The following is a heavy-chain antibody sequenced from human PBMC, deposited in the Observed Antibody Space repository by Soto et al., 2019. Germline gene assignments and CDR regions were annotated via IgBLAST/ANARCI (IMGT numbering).Heavy chain of an antibody. V-gene: IGHV3-33*03. J-gene: IGHJ4*02. CDR1: GFTFSNYG. D-gene: IGHD3-10*01. CDR3: SRSPATDVDIDF. CDR2: IWHDGKNK. Sequence: GGSLRLSCATSGFTFSNYGMHWVRQAPGKGLEWVAVIWHDGKNKYYADSVKGRFTISRDNSKNTLFLQMDSLRAEDTAVYHFSRSPATDVDIDFWGPGTLVNVSS.